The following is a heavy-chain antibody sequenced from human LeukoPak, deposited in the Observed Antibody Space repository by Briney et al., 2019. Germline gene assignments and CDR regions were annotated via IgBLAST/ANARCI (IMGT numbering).Heavy chain of an antibody. Sequence: SETLSLTCTVSGGSISSYYWSWIRQPPGKGLEWIGYIYYSGSTNYNPSLKSRVTISVDTSKNQFSLKLSSVTAADTAVYYCARDGVERGAIGYWGQGTLVTVSS. CDR2: IYYSGST. CDR1: GGSISSYY. J-gene: IGHJ4*02. D-gene: IGHD3-16*02. V-gene: IGHV4-59*12. CDR3: ARDGVERGAIGY.